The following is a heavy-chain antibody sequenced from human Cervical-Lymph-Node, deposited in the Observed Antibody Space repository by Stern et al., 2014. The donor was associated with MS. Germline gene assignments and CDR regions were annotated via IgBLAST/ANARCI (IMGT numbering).Heavy chain of an antibody. J-gene: IGHJ2*01. CDR2: GYWDEDK. V-gene: IGHV2-5*02. Sequence: QVTLKESGPTLVKPTQTLTLPCTFSGFSFSTGDVGGGWIPQPPGKALEWLDLGYWDEDKRYSPSLQGRLTITKDTSKSQVVLTMTNMDPVDTATYYCTRSRSYTYGAKRAWYFDLWGRGTHVTVAS. CDR1: GFSFSTGDVG. D-gene: IGHD4-23*01. CDR3: TRSRSYTYGAKRAWYFDL.